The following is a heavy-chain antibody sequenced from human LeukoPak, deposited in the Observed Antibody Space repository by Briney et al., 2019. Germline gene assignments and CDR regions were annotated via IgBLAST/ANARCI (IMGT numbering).Heavy chain of an antibody. CDR3: VSSTEPYYYYGMDV. CDR2: IIPIFGTA. CDR1: GGTFSSYA. Sequence: SVKVSCKASGGTFSSYAISWVRQAPGQGLEWMGGIIPIFGTANYAQKFQGRVTITADESTSTAYMELSSLRSEDTAVYYCVSSTEPYYYYGMDVWGQGTTVTVSS. D-gene: IGHD4-17*01. J-gene: IGHJ6*02. V-gene: IGHV1-69*13.